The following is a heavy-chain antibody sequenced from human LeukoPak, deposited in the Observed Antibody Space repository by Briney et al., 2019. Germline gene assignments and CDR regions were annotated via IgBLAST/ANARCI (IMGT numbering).Heavy chain of an antibody. V-gene: IGHV3-30*04. Sequence: PGRSLRLSCAASGFTFSSYAMHWVRQAPGKGLEWVAVISYDGSNKYYADSVKGRFTISRDNSKNTLYLQMNSLRAEDTAVYYCAGFDGYSFDYWGQGTLVTVSS. D-gene: IGHD3-22*01. J-gene: IGHJ4*02. CDR3: AGFDGYSFDY. CDR1: GFTFSSYA. CDR2: ISYDGSNK.